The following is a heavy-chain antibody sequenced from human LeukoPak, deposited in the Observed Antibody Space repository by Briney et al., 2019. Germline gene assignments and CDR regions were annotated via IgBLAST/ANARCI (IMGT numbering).Heavy chain of an antibody. V-gene: IGHV1-18*01. CDR1: GYTFTTYG. D-gene: IGHD3-16*01. J-gene: IGHJ5*02. Sequence: VASVKVSCKTSGYTFTTYGISWVRQAPGQGLEWMGWISTYNGHTNYAQRFLGRITMTTDTSTSTAYVELRSLRSGDTAVYYCARGDRHDSEQIGPWGQGTLVTVSS. CDR3: ARGDRHDSEQIGP. CDR2: ISTYNGHT.